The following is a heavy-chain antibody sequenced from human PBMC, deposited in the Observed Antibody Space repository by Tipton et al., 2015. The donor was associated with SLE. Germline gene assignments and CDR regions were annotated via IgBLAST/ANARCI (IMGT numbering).Heavy chain of an antibody. Sequence: TLSLTCTVSGGSISSYYWSWIRQTPGKGLEWIGYIYYTGSTKFNPSLKSRVSISLDTSKNQFSLKLSSVTAADTAVYYCARVGEPNHYDFWSGYHYWYFDLWGRGTLVTVSS. CDR2: IYYTGST. CDR3: ARVGEPNHYDFWSGYHYWYFDL. CDR1: GGSISSYY. J-gene: IGHJ2*01. D-gene: IGHD3-3*01. V-gene: IGHV4-59*12.